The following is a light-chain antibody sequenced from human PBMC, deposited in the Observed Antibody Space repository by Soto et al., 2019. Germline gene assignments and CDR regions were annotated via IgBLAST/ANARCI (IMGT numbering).Light chain of an antibody. V-gene: IGLV2-14*03. CDR1: RSDIGGYNF. CDR2: VFE. Sequence: QSALTQPAFVSGSPGQSITIACTGTRSDIGGYNFVSWYQHHPGKAPKLLFYVFENRPSGVSNRFSGSKSGNTASLTISGLQAEDEANYYCTSYRTFSTYVFGTGTKLTVL. CDR3: TSYRTFSTYV. J-gene: IGLJ1*01.